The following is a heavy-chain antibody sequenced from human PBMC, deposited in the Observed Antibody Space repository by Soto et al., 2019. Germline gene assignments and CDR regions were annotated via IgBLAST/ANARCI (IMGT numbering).Heavy chain of an antibody. CDR3: ARLAMWSRYSSGGFDY. CDR1: GYSFTSYC. CDR2: IDPSDSYT. Sequence: EVQLVQSGAEVKKPGESLRISCKGSGYSFTSYCIGWVRQMPGKGLDWMGRIDPSDSYTNYSPSFQGHVTTSADKSISTAYLQWSSLKASDTAMYYCARLAMWSRYSSGGFDYWGQGTLVTVSS. V-gene: IGHV5-10-1*01. D-gene: IGHD6-19*01. J-gene: IGHJ4*02.